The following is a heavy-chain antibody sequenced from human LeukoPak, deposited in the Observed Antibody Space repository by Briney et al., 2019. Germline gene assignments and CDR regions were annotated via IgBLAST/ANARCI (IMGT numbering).Heavy chain of an antibody. CDR1: GGSISSGDYY. V-gene: IGHV4-30-4*01. J-gene: IGHJ6*02. CDR2: IYYRGST. CDR3: ASIAAAATYYYYGMDV. D-gene: IGHD6-13*01. Sequence: PSQTLSLTCTVSGGSISSGDYYWSWIRQPPGKGLEWIGYIYYRGSTYYNPSLKSRVTISVDTSKNQFSLKLSYVTAADTAVYYCASIAAAATYYYYGMDVWGQGTTVTVSS.